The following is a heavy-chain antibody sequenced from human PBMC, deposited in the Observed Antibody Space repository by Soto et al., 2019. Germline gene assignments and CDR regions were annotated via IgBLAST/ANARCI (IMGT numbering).Heavy chain of an antibody. D-gene: IGHD3-22*01. CDR1: GYGITSYG. J-gene: IGHJ6*02. Sequence: SVEASSEASGYGITSYGISWVRQTPEQGLEWMGWISAYNGNTNYAQKLQGRVTMTTDTSTSTAYMELRSLRSDDTAVYYCARGRYYYDSSGYYWPDGYYGMDVWGQGTTVTVS. V-gene: IGHV1-18*01. CDR3: ARGRYYYDSSGYYWPDGYYGMDV. CDR2: ISAYNGNT.